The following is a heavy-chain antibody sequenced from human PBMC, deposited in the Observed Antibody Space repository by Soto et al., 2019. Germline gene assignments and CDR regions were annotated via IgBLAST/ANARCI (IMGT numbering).Heavy chain of an antibody. J-gene: IGHJ5*02. CDR1: GGSISSSSFH. CDR2: IYYSGST. D-gene: IGHD6-13*01. Sequence: SETLSLTCTVSGGSISSSSFHWGWIRQPPGKGLEWIGSIYYSGSTYYSPSLKSRVTISVDTSKNQFSLKLSSVTAADTAVYYCAGRERAAGTEWWFDPWGQGTLVT. V-gene: IGHV4-39*01. CDR3: AGRERAAGTEWWFDP.